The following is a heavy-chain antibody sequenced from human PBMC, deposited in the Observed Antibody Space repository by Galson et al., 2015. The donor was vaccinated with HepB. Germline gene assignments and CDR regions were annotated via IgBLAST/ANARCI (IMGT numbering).Heavy chain of an antibody. CDR3: ARGDYNDNSYFIPNF. D-gene: IGHD3-22*01. CDR1: GFTFSRYT. Sequence: SLRLSCAASGFTFSRYTMNWVRQAPGKGLEWVSCIRASSSDTYYEDSVKGRFTISRDNAKNSVYLQTNSLRADDTAVYYCARGDYNDNSYFIPNFWGQGTLVTVSS. CDR2: IRASSSDT. V-gene: IGHV3-21*06. J-gene: IGHJ4*02.